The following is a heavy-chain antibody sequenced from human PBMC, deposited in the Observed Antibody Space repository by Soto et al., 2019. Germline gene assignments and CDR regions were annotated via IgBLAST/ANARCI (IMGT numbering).Heavy chain of an antibody. V-gene: IGHV3-73*02. J-gene: IGHJ6*02. CDR3: NRGQGAPIGDYYDHGMDV. D-gene: IGHD2-2*02. Sequence: EVHLVESGGGLVQPGGSLKLSCAASGFNFSGSAIHWVRQASGKGLEWVGRIRSRANNYATSSAASVKGRFKFSRDDSKNTASLQISTLKTEDSAVYYCNRGQGAPIGDYYDHGMDVWGQGTTVTVSS. CDR2: IRSRANNYAT. CDR1: GFNFSGSA.